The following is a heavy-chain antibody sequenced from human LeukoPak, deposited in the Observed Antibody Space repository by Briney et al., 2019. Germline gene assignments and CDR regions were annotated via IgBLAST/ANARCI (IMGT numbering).Heavy chain of an antibody. Sequence: GGSLRLSCAASGFTFSSFGMHWVRQAPGKGLEWVSSISSSSSYIYYADSVKGRFTISRDDAKNSLYLQMNSLRAEDTAVYYCARDVNAAFDIWGQGTMVTVSS. CDR1: GFTFSSFG. CDR3: ARDVNAAFDI. D-gene: IGHD3-3*02. V-gene: IGHV3-21*01. CDR2: ISSSSSYI. J-gene: IGHJ3*02.